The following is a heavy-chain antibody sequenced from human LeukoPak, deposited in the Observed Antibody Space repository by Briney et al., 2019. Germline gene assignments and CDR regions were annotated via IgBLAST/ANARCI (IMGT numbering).Heavy chain of an antibody. CDR1: GGTFSSYA. V-gene: IGHV1-69*13. Sequence: GASVKVSCKASGGTFSSYAISWVRQAPGQGLEWMGGIIPIFGTANYAQKFQGRVTITADESTSTAYMELSSLRSEDTAVYYCARQFSIVVVPAAVNWFDPWGQGTLVTVSS. J-gene: IGHJ5*02. CDR3: ARQFSIVVVPAAVNWFDP. D-gene: IGHD2-2*01. CDR2: IIPIFGTA.